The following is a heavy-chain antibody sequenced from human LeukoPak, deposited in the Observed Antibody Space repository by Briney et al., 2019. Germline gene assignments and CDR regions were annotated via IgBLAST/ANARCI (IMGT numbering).Heavy chain of an antibody. V-gene: IGHV1-2*02. J-gene: IGHJ4*02. CDR3: ARGHYDTSGYYHLDY. CDR1: GYTFTGYY. Sequence: ASVKVSCKASGYTFTGYYLHWVRQAPGQGLEWMGWINPYSGGTNYAQNFQGRVTMTRDTSISTAYMELRSDDTAVYYCARGHYDTSGYYHLDYWGQGTLVTVSS. CDR2: INPYSGGT. D-gene: IGHD3-22*01.